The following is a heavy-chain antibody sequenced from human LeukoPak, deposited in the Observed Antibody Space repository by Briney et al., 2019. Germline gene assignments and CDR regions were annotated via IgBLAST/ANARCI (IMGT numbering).Heavy chain of an antibody. CDR3: AVTTVESGLDY. V-gene: IGHV4-59*12. J-gene: IGHJ4*02. Sequence: SETLSLTCTVSGGSISSYYWSWIRQPPGKGLEWIGYIYYSGSTNYNPSLKSRVAISVDTSKNQFSLKLSSVTAADTAVYYCAVTTVESGLDYWGQGTLVTVSS. CDR2: IYYSGST. D-gene: IGHD4-23*01. CDR1: GGSISSYY.